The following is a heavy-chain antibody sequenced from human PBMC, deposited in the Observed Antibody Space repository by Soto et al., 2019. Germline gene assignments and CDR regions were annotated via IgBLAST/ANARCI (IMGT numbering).Heavy chain of an antibody. D-gene: IGHD3-10*01. CDR3: ARGPYGSGIRSPYYFYYMGV. J-gene: IGHJ6*03. CDR2: VSHSGST. Sequence: QVQLQEWGAGLLKPTETLSLTCAVYGGSFSGYYWSWIRQPPGKGLEWIGEVSHSGSTNYNPSLKGRVTTSVDTSKSQSSLKLSSVTGADTAVYYCARGPYGSGIRSPYYFYYMGVWGKGTTVTVSS. CDR1: GGSFSGYY. V-gene: IGHV4-34*01.